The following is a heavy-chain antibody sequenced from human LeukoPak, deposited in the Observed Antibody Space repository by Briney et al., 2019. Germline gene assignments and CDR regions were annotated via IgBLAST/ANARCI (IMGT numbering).Heavy chain of an antibody. D-gene: IGHD3-3*01. Sequence: GGSLRLSYAASGFTFSSYAMHWVRQAPGKGLEWVAVISYDGSNKYYADSVKGRFTISRDNSKNTLYLQMNGLRAEDTAVYYCARVGGEGYWGQGTLVTVSS. J-gene: IGHJ4*02. CDR2: ISYDGSNK. CDR3: ARVGGEGY. V-gene: IGHV3-30*04. CDR1: GFTFSSYA.